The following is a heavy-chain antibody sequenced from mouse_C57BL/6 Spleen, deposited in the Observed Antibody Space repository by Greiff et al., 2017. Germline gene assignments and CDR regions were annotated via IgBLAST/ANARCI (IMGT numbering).Heavy chain of an antibody. CDR3: ARNYYYGSSLYAMDY. D-gene: IGHD1-1*01. J-gene: IGHJ4*01. CDR2: ISSGSSTI. Sequence: EVKLMESGGGLVKPGGSLKLSCAASGFTFSDYGMHWVRQAPEKGLEWVAYISSGSSTIYYADTVKGRFTISRDNAKNTLFLQMTSLRSEDTAMYYCARNYYYGSSLYAMDYWGQGTSVTVSS. V-gene: IGHV5-17*01. CDR1: GFTFSDYG.